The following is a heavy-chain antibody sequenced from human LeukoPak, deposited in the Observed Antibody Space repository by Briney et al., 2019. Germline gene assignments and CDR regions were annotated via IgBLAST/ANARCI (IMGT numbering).Heavy chain of an antibody. CDR1: GFTFSSYG. D-gene: IGHD3-10*01. CDR2: ISYDGSNN. CDR3: AKDLEAGSPFDD. V-gene: IGHV3-30*18. J-gene: IGHJ4*02. Sequence: PGGSLRLSCAASGFTFSSYGMHWVRQAPGKGLGWVAVISYDGSNNYYADSVKGRFTISRDNSKNTLYLQMNSLTAEDTAVYYCAKDLEAGSPFDDWGQGTLVTVSS.